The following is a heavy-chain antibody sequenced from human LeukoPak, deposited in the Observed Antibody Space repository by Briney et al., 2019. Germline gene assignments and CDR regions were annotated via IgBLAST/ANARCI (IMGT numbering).Heavy chain of an antibody. J-gene: IGHJ6*03. CDR3: ARDGAVTVDIPYYYYYYMDV. V-gene: IGHV1-2*02. CDR1: GYTFTGYY. D-gene: IGHD4-11*01. CDR2: INPNSGGT. Sequence: ASVKVSCKASGYTFTGYYMHWVRQAPGQGLEWMGWINPNSGGTNYAQKFQGRVTMTRDTSISTAYMELSRLRSDDTAVYYCARDGAVTVDIPYYYYYYMDVWGKGTTVTVSS.